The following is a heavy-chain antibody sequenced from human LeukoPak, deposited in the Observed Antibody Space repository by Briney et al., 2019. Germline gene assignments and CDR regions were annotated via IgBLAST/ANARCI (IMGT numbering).Heavy chain of an antibody. Sequence: PGGSLRLSCAASGFTFDDYAMHWVRQAPGKGLEWVAVIRYDGSNKYYADSVKGRFTISRDNSKNTLDLQMNSLRAEDTAVYYCARDRSYDFWSGYSTPDYWGQGTLVTVSS. CDR2: IRYDGSNK. J-gene: IGHJ4*02. V-gene: IGHV3-33*08. CDR3: ARDRSYDFWSGYSTPDY. CDR1: GFTFDDYA. D-gene: IGHD3-3*01.